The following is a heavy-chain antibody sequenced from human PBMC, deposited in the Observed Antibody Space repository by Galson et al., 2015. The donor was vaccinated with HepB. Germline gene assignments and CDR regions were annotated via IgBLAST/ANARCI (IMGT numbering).Heavy chain of an antibody. Sequence: SVKVSCKASGYTFTDYYLHWVRQAPGQGLEWMGWINPKTGGTNNVQKFQGRVTMTRDTSTSTVYMELSRPRSDDTAVYYCAREVVEPAGIGYYYDYTDVWGKGTTVTVSS. CDR1: GYTFTDYY. CDR2: INPKTGGT. V-gene: IGHV1-2*02. J-gene: IGHJ6*03. D-gene: IGHD2-2*01. CDR3: AREVVEPAGIGYYYDYTDV.